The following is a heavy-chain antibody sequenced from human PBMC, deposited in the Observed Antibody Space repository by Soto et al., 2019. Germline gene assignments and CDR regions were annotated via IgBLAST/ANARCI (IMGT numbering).Heavy chain of an antibody. V-gene: IGHV2-5*02. D-gene: IGHD3-10*01. J-gene: IGHJ3*01. CDR2: LHWDATE. CDR1: GFSLTTSGVG. CDR3: AHLLWFGDGVLDV. Sequence: QITLRESGPTPVQPTQTLTLTCTLSGFSLTTSGVGVAWIRQPPGKALDFLALLHWDATERYRSSLRSRLTINKDTSKHNVVLTMTNVDPGATATYYWAHLLWFGDGVLDVWGQGKLVTVSS.